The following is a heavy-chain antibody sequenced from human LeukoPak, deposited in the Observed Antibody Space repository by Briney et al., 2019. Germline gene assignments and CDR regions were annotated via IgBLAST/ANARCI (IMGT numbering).Heavy chain of an antibody. Sequence: PSETLSLTCTVAGGSISSYYWSWIRQPPGKGLEWIGYIYYSGSTNYNPSLKSRVIISVDTSKNQFSLKLSSVTAADTAVYYCARVNYDILTGYPYYFDYWGQGTLVTVSS. CDR3: ARVNYDILTGYPYYFDY. D-gene: IGHD3-9*01. CDR1: GGSISSYY. V-gene: IGHV4-59*01. J-gene: IGHJ4*02. CDR2: IYYSGST.